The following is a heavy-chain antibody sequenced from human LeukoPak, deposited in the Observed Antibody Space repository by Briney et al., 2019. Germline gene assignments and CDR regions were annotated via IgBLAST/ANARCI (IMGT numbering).Heavy chain of an antibody. CDR1: GGSITNNNYN. Sequence: SETLSLTCTVSGGSITNNNYNWGWIRQPPGKGLEWIGDLYYSGSTHYNPSLKSRVTISVDTSKNQFSLKLNSVTAADTAVYYCARGDFYAGGGRNWFDPWSQGTLVTVSS. CDR2: LYYSGST. J-gene: IGHJ5*02. CDR3: ARGDFYAGGGRNWFDP. V-gene: IGHV4-39*01. D-gene: IGHD3-16*01.